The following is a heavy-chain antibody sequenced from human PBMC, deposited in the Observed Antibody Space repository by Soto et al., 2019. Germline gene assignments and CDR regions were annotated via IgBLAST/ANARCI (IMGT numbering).Heavy chain of an antibody. D-gene: IGHD3-10*01. CDR2: FIPIFVSA. CDR1: GGSFGNSA. J-gene: IGHJ4*02. CDR3: ARDVSSDTTGFRGYDL. V-gene: IGHV1-69*13. Sequence: SVKVSCKASGGSFGNSAINWVRQAPGKGLEWMGVFIPIFVSAHYAPKFQGRITITADESTSTAYMELSGLTSEDTAIYYCARDVSSDTTGFRGYDLWGQGTQVTVSS.